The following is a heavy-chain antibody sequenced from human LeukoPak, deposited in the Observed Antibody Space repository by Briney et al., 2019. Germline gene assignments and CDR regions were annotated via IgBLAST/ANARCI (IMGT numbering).Heavy chain of an antibody. D-gene: IGHD6-13*01. CDR3: ARGHSDSSSWSHYYYYGMDV. V-gene: IGHV4-59*01. CDR1: VGSISSYY. J-gene: IGHJ6*02. CDR2: IYYSGTT. Sequence: SETLSLTCTVSVGSISSYYWSWIRQPPGEGLECIGYIYYSGTTSYNPSLKSRVNISVDTSKNQCSLTLSSVTAADTAVYYCARGHSDSSSWSHYYYYGMDVWGQGTTVTVSS.